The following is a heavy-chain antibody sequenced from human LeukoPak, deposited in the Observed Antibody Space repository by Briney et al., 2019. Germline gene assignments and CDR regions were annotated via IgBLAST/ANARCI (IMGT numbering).Heavy chain of an antibody. V-gene: IGHV3-33*01. CDR1: GFTFSSYG. D-gene: IGHD2-15*01. J-gene: IGHJ6*02. Sequence: GGSLRLSCAASGFTFSSYGMPWVRQAPGKGLEWVAVIWYDGGNKYYADSVKGRFTTSRDNSKNTLYLQMNSLRAEDTAVYYCARDGSHCSGGSCGMNGMDVWGQGTTVTVSS. CDR2: IWYDGGNK. CDR3: ARDGSHCSGGSCGMNGMDV.